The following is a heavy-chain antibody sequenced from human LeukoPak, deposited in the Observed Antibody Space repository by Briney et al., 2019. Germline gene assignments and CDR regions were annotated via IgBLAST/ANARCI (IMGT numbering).Heavy chain of an antibody. CDR3: GASRQYVGAFDI. CDR2: ISTSSATI. D-gene: IGHD3-16*01. CDR1: GFTFTSYE. V-gene: IGHV3-48*03. Sequence: PGGSLRLSCAASGFTFTSYELYWVRQAPGKGLEWISYISTSSATIKYANSVRGRFTISRDDARESLYLQMNSLRAEDTAIYYCGASRQYVGAFDIWGKGTLVTVSS. J-gene: IGHJ3*02.